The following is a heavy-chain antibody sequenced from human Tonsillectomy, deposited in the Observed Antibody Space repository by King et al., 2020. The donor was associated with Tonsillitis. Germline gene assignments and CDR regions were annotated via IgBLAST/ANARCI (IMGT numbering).Heavy chain of an antibody. V-gene: IGHV3-30*02. Sequence: VQLVEXXGGVVQPGGSLRLSCTASGFTFSTYGMHWVRQAPGKGLEWVAFIRYDGSNKYYVDSVKGRFTISRDNSKNTLYLQMNSLRAEDTAAYYCVAPRXXDSYGXDAFXIWGQXTMVTVSS. CDR1: GFTFSTYG. J-gene: IGHJ3*02. CDR3: VAPRXXDSYGXDAFXI. CDR2: IRYDGSNK. D-gene: IGHD5-18*01.